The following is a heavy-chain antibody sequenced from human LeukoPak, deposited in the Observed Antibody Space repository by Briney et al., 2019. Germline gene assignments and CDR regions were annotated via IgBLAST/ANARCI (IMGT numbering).Heavy chain of an antibody. V-gene: IGHV1-2*02. CDR1: GYTFTGYY. D-gene: IGHD2-2*01. Sequence: ASLKVSCKASGYTFTGYYIHWVRQAPGQGLDWMGWINPPSGGTNYAQKFQGGVTITRDTSITTAYMELSSLRSDDTAVYYCARDVGEYCSSTNCYASHYWGQGTLVTVSS. J-gene: IGHJ4*02. CDR2: INPPSGGT. CDR3: ARDVGEYCSSTNCYASHY.